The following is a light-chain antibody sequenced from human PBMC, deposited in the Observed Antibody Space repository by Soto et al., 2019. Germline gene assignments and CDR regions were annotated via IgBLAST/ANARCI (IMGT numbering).Light chain of an antibody. CDR2: NAS. Sequence: EIVMTQSPATLSVSPGERATLSCRASQSVSSNLVWYQQKPGQPPRLLIYNASTRATGIPARFSGSGSGTVFTLTISSLQSEDFAVYYCQQYKNWPRTFGQGTKVEIK. CDR3: QQYKNWPRT. CDR1: QSVSSN. J-gene: IGKJ1*01. V-gene: IGKV3-15*01.